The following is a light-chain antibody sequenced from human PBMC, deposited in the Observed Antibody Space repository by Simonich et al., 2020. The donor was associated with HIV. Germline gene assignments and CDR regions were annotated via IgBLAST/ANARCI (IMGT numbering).Light chain of an antibody. CDR3: LQDYNYPWT. CDR1: QSVLHSSNNKNY. V-gene: IGKV4-1*01. CDR2: WAS. J-gene: IGKJ1*01. Sequence: DIVMTQSPDSLAVSLGERATINCKSSQSVLHSSNNKNYLVWYQQKPGQPPKLLIYWASTRESGVPDRFSGSGSGTDFTLTISSLQAEDVAVYYCLQDYNYPWTFGQGTKVEIK.